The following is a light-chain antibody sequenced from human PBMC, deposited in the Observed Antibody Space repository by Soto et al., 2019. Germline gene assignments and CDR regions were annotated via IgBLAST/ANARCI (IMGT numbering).Light chain of an antibody. CDR3: QQYNNWPSWT. J-gene: IGKJ5*01. V-gene: IGKV3-15*01. CDR2: GAS. Sequence: EIVMTQSPATLSVSPGERATLSCRASQSVSTNLAWYQQKPGQAPRLLIYGASTRATGIPVRFSGSGSGTEFTLTISSLQSEDFAVYYCQQYNNWPSWTFGQGTRLEIK. CDR1: QSVSTN.